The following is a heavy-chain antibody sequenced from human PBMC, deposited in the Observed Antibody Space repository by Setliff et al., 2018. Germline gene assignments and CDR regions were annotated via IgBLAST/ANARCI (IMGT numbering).Heavy chain of an antibody. J-gene: IGHJ4*02. CDR2: INPNSGGT. D-gene: IGHD3-10*01. Sequence: ASVKVSCKASGYTFTSYGISWVRQAPGQGLEWMGWINPNSGGTNYAQKFQGWVTMTRDTSISTAYMELSRLRSDDTAVYYCARAVGRWFGDHTRGYFDYWGQGTLVTVSS. CDR3: ARAVGRWFGDHTRGYFDY. V-gene: IGHV1-2*04. CDR1: GYTFTSYG.